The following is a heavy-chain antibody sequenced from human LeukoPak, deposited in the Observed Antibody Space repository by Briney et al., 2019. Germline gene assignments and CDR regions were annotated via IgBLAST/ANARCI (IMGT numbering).Heavy chain of an antibody. CDR1: GYTFTSYG. V-gene: IGHV1-18*01. D-gene: IGHD3-3*01. Sequence: GASVKVSCKASGYTFTSYGISWVRQAPGQGLEWMGWISAYNGNTNYAQKLQGRVTMTTDTSTSTAYIELRSLRSDDTAVYYCARDQHYDFWSGYQVYMDVWGKGTTVTVSS. J-gene: IGHJ6*03. CDR3: ARDQHYDFWSGYQVYMDV. CDR2: ISAYNGNT.